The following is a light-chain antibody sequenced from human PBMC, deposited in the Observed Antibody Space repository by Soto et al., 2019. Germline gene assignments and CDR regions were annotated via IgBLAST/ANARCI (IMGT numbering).Light chain of an antibody. V-gene: IGKV3-11*01. CDR1: QSVSTH. Sequence: EIGLTQSPATLSLSPGESATLSCRASQSVSTHLAWYQQKPGQAPRLLIYDASNRAPGIPARFSGSGSGTDFTLTISSLEPEDFAVYYCQQHGISHITFGQGTRLEIK. CDR2: DAS. J-gene: IGKJ5*01. CDR3: QQHGISHIT.